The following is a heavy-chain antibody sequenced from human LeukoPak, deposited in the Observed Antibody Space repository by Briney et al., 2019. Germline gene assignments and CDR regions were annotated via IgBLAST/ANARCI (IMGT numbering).Heavy chain of an antibody. CDR2: IYHSGST. CDR1: GGSISSGGYS. Sequence: SETLSLTCAVSGGSISSGGYSWSWIRQPPGTGLEWIGYIYHSGSTYYNPSLKSRVTISVDRSKNQFSLKLSSVTAADTAVYYCARAGDILTGMELYYFDYWGQGTLVTVSS. J-gene: IGHJ4*02. V-gene: IGHV4-30-2*01. CDR3: ARAGDILTGMELYYFDY. D-gene: IGHD3-9*01.